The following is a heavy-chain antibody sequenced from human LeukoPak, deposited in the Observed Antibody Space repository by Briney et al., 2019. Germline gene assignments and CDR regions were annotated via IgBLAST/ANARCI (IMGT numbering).Heavy chain of an antibody. CDR2: LGSDASIT. V-gene: IGHV3-74*01. Sequence: GGSLRLSCAASGFTFSGNWMHWVRQAPGKGLVWDSRLGSDASITNYADSVKGRFTISSDNAKNTLYLQMNSLTAEDTAVYYCARVPGYSGYFYGMDVWGQGTTVTVSS. D-gene: IGHD5-12*01. J-gene: IGHJ6*02. CDR3: ARVPGYSGYFYGMDV. CDR1: GFTFSGNW.